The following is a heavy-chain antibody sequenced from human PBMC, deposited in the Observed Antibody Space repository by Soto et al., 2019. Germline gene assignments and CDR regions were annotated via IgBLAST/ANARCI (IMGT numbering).Heavy chain of an antibody. CDR2: IYYSGNT. CDR3: AREGGESSDGLYYFDS. Sequence: SETLYLTCSVYGGYTISDNYWSWIRQPPGKGLAWIGHIYYSGNTDYNPSLKSRLAISIDTSKNQFSLKLSSVTAADTAVYFCAREGGESSDGLYYFDSWGQGSLVTVSS. J-gene: IGHJ4*02. D-gene: IGHD3-16*01. V-gene: IGHV4-30-4*01. CDR1: GGYTISDNY.